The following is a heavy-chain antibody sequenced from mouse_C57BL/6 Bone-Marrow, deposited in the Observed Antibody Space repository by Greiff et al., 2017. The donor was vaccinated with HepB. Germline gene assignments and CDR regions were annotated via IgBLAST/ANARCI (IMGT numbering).Heavy chain of an antibody. D-gene: IGHD1-1*01. CDR1: GFSFNTYA. Sequence: EVHLVESGGGLVQPKGSLKLSCAASGFSFNTYAMNWVRQAPGKGLEWVARIRSKSNNYATYYADSVKDRFTISRDDSESMLYLQMNNLKTEDTAMYYCVSYYYGSSYGYFDVWGTGTTVTVSS. V-gene: IGHV10-1*01. CDR2: IRSKSNNYAT. J-gene: IGHJ1*03. CDR3: VSYYYGSSYGYFDV.